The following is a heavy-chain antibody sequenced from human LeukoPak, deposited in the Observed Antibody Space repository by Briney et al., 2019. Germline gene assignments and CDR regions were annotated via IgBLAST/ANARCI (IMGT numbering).Heavy chain of an antibody. CDR3: TRHSDAYCSRANCYVDNFYGLDV. J-gene: IGHJ6*04. CDR2: IRSRANSYVT. Sequence: GGSLKLSCAASGLIFSGSAIHWVRQASGKGLEWVGRIRSRANSYVTVYSASVTGRFTISRDDSKNTAYLQMNSLKAEDTAVYFCTRHSDAYCSRANCYVDNFYGLDVWGEGTGSPSPQ. D-gene: IGHD2-15*01. CDR1: GLIFSGSA. V-gene: IGHV3-73*01.